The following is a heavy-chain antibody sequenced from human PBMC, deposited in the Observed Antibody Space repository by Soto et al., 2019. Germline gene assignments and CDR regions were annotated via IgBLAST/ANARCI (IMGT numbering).Heavy chain of an antibody. V-gene: IGHV1-18*01. CDR3: ARDRQNYGSFDY. J-gene: IGHJ4*02. Sequence: QVQLVQSGAEVKKPGASVKVPCKASGYTFTNYGISWVRQAPGQGLEWMGWINSYNGITNNAQNFQGRVTMTTDTSTNTAYMELRSLRSDDTAVYYCARDRQNYGSFDYWGQGTLATVSS. D-gene: IGHD4-17*01. CDR2: INSYNGIT. CDR1: GYTFTNYG.